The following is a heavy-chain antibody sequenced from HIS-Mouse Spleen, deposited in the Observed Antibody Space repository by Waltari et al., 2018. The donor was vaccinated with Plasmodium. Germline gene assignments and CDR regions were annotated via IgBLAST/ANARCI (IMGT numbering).Heavy chain of an antibody. CDR3: ARGGIVGATIDY. V-gene: IGHV4-34*01. D-gene: IGHD1-26*01. Sequence: QVQLPQWGAGLLKPSEPLSLTCAVYGGSFSCYYWSWIRQPPGKGLEWIGELNHSGSTNYNPSLKSRVTISVDTSTNQFSLKLSSVTAADTAVDYCARGGIVGATIDYWGQGTLVTVSS. CDR2: LNHSGST. J-gene: IGHJ4*02. CDR1: GGSFSCYY.